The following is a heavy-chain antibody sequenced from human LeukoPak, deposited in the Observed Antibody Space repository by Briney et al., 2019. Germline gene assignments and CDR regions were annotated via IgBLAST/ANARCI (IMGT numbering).Heavy chain of an antibody. CDR1: GFTFSSYT. CDR3: ARDLDFWSGYKDY. V-gene: IGHV3-21*01. Sequence: KPGGSLRLSCAASGFTFSSYTMNWVRQAPGKGLEWVSSMTSSSHSYYADLVKGRFTISRDNAKNSLFLQMNSLRAEDTAVYYCARDLDFWSGYKDYWGQGTLVTVSS. D-gene: IGHD3-3*01. CDR2: MTSSSHS. J-gene: IGHJ4*02.